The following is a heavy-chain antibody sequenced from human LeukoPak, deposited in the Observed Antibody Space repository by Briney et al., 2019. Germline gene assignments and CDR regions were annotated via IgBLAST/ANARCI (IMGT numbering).Heavy chain of an antibody. Sequence: GGSLRLSCAASGFTFSNAWMSWVRQAPGKGLEWVGRIKSKTDGGTTDYAAPVKGRFTISRDDSKNTLYLQMNSLKTEDTAVYYCTTDRLGGWYFDLWGRGTLVTVSS. J-gene: IGHJ2*01. V-gene: IGHV3-15*01. CDR3: TTDRLGGWYFDL. CDR1: GFTFSNAW. CDR2: IKSKTDGGTT. D-gene: IGHD3-16*01.